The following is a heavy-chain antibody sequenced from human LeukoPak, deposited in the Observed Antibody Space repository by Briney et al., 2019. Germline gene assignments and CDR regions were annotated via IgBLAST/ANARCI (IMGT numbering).Heavy chain of an antibody. J-gene: IGHJ3*02. CDR2: INAGNGNT. CDR1: GYTLTSYA. D-gene: IGHD3-10*01. V-gene: IGHV1-3*01. Sequence: ASVKVSCKASGYTLTSYAMRWVRQAPGQRLEWMGWINAGNGNTKYSQKFQGRVTITRDTSASTAYMELSSLRSEDTAVYYCARDLITMVRGPSFAFDIWGQGTMVTVSS. CDR3: ARDLITMVRGPSFAFDI.